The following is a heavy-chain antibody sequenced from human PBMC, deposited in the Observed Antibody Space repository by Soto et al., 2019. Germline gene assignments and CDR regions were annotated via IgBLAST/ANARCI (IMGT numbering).Heavy chain of an antibody. CDR3: AKRPLTAAGSDY. Sequence: PGGSLRLSCAASGFTFSNYAMTWVRQAPGKGLEWVSVITGSGGGTYFVDSVKGRFTISRDNSKNTVYLQMNSLRAEDTAVYYCAKRPLTAAGSDYWGQGTLVTVPQ. J-gene: IGHJ4*02. CDR1: GFTFSNYA. V-gene: IGHV3-23*01. D-gene: IGHD6-13*01. CDR2: ITGSGGGT.